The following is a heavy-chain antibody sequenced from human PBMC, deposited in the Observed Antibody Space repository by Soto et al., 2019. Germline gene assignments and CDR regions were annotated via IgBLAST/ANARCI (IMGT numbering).Heavy chain of an antibody. D-gene: IGHD3-3*01. Sequence: GASEKVTFTASEGTMRSYAISWVRQTTGQGLEWMGGIIPIFGTANYAQKFQGRVTSNADESTSTAYMELRSLRSEDTAVYDCARRGSKMYYDVWRGQGYGMDVWGQGTTVTVSS. V-gene: IGHV1-69*13. CDR3: ARRGSKMYYDVWRGQGYGMDV. CDR2: IIPIFGTA. J-gene: IGHJ6*02. CDR1: EGTMRSYA.